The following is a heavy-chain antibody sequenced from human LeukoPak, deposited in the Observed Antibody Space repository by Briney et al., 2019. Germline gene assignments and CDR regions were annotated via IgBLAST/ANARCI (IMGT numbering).Heavy chain of an antibody. CDR2: IYSSGST. J-gene: IGHJ4*02. V-gene: IGHV4-39*07. Sequence: SETLSLTCTVSGGSISSSSYYWGWIRQPPGKGLEWIGSIYSSGSTYYNPSLKSRVTISVDTSKNQFSLKLSSVTAADTAVYYCAADAFVYRSGWYEDYWGQGTLVTVSS. D-gene: IGHD6-19*01. CDR1: GGSISSSSYY. CDR3: AADAFVYRSGWYEDY.